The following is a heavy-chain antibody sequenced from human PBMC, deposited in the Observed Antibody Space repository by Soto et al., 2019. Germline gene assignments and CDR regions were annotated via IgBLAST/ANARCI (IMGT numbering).Heavy chain of an antibody. CDR2: TYFRSKWYN. CDR1: GDSVSSNTAS. V-gene: IGHV6-1*01. CDR3: AKGDNLGPKTGYAFDP. J-gene: IGHJ5*02. Sequence: PSQTLSLTCAISGDSVSSNTASWNWIRQSPSRGLEWLGRTYFRSKWYNDYAVSVKSRIIINPDTSNNQFSLQLNSVTPEDTAVYFCAKGDNLGPKTGYAFDPWGQGIMVTLS. D-gene: IGHD5-12*01.